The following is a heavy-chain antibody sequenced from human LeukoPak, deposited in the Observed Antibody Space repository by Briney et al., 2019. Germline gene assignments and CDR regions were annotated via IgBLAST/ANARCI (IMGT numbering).Heavy chain of an antibody. D-gene: IGHD3-22*01. J-gene: IGHJ4*02. Sequence: TGGSLRLSCAASGFTFDDYAMHWVRQAPGKGLEWVSGISWNSGSIGYADSVKGRFTISRDNAKNSLYLQMNSLRAEDTALYYCAKGEGSMIVNWGQGTLVTVSS. CDR1: GFTFDDYA. CDR2: ISWNSGSI. V-gene: IGHV3-9*01. CDR3: AKGEGSMIVN.